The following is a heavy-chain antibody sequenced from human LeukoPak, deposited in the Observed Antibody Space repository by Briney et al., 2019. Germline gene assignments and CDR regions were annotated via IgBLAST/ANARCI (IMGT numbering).Heavy chain of an antibody. V-gene: IGHV1-8*01. D-gene: IGHD2-15*01. Sequence: GASVKVSCKAYGYTFTSYDINWVRQATGQGLEWMGWMNPNSGNTGYAQKFQGRVTMTRNTSISTAYMELSSLRSEDTAVYYCARALGYCSGGSCYRYYFDYWGQGTLVTVSS. CDR3: ARALGYCSGGSCYRYYFDY. CDR2: MNPNSGNT. CDR1: GYTFTSYD. J-gene: IGHJ4*02.